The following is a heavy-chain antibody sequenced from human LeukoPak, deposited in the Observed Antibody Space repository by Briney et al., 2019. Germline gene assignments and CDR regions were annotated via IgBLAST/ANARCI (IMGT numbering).Heavy chain of an antibody. V-gene: IGHV4-61*02. J-gene: IGHJ4*02. Sequence: SETLSLTCTVSGGSISSATYYWSWIRQPAGKGLEWIGRIYTSGSTNYNPSLKSRVTISVDTSKNQFSLKLSCVTAADTAVYYPIRGYSYGTIDYWGQGTLVTVSS. CDR1: GGSISSATYY. CDR2: IYTSGST. D-gene: IGHD5-18*01. CDR3: IRGYSYGTIDY.